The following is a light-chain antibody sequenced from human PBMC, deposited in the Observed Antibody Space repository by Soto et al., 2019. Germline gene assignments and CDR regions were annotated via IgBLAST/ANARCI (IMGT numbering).Light chain of an antibody. CDR2: EVN. CDR3: SSYAGRSVV. Sequence: QSVLTQPPSASGSPGQSVTISCTGTSRDVGAYNYVYWYQQSPGRAPKLIIYEVNIRPSGVPDRFSASKSGNTASLTVSGLQAEDEGDYYCSSYAGRSVVFGGGTKLTVL. J-gene: IGLJ2*01. CDR1: SRDVGAYNY. V-gene: IGLV2-8*01.